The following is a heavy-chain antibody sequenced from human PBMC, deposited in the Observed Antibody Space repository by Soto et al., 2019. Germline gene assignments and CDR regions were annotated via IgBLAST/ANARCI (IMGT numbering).Heavy chain of an antibody. CDR1: GYSFTSYW. J-gene: IGHJ4*02. CDR2: IYPGDSDT. V-gene: IGHV5-51*01. D-gene: IGHD6-6*01. Sequence: PGESLKISCKGSGYSFTSYWIGWVRQMPGKGLEWMGIIYPGDSDTRYSPSFQGQVTISADKSISTAYLQWSSLKASDTAMYYCASHMGSRPIAARTEYYFDYWGQGTLVTVSS. CDR3: ASHMGSRPIAARTEYYFDY.